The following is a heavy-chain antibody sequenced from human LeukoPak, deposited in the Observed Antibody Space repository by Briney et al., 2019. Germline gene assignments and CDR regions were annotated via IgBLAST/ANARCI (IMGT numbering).Heavy chain of an antibody. J-gene: IGHJ4*02. CDR3: ARMHGEIDY. D-gene: IGHD3-10*01. V-gene: IGHV3-48*03. Sequence: PGGSLRLSCAASGFTFSRYWVHWVRQAPGKGLEWVSYISSSGSTIYYADSVKGRFTISRDNAKNSLYLQMNSLRAEDTAVYYCARMHGEIDYWGQGTLVTVSS. CDR1: GFTFSRYW. CDR2: ISSSGSTI.